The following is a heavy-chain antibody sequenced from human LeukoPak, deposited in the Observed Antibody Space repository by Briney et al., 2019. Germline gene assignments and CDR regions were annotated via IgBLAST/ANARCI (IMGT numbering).Heavy chain of an antibody. J-gene: IGHJ4*02. Sequence: PGGSLRLSCAASGFTFSSYEMNWVRQAPGKGLEWVSYISSSGSTIYYADSVKGRFTISRDNAKNSLYLQMNSLRAEDTAVYYCASFSLGGYYFDYWGQGTLVTVSS. CDR3: ASFSLGGYYFDY. CDR2: ISSSGSTI. D-gene: IGHD3-10*01. V-gene: IGHV3-48*03. CDR1: GFTFSSYE.